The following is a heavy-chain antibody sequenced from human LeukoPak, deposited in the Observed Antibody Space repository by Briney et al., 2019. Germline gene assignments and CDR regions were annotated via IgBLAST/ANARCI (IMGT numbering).Heavy chain of an antibody. CDR1: GGSFSSYA. CDR2: IIPIFGTA. V-gene: IGHV1-69*13. D-gene: IGHD2-2*02. J-gene: IGHJ3*02. CDR3: AREEPAEGDGPAAIFGPVHAFDI. Sequence: AASVNVSCKASGGSFSSYAISWVRQAPGQGLEWMGGIIPIFGTANYAQKFQGRVTITADESTSTAYMELSSLSSEDTAVYYCAREEPAEGDGPAAIFGPVHAFDIWGQGTMVTVSS.